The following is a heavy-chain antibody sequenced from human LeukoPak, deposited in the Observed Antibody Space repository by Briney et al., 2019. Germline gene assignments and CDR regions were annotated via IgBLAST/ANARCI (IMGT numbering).Heavy chain of an antibody. D-gene: IGHD5-24*01. CDR2: ISAYNGNT. V-gene: IGHV1-18*01. J-gene: IGHJ4*02. CDR1: GYTFTSYG. Sequence: ASVKVSCKASGYTFTSYGISWVRQAPGQGLEWMGWISAYNGNTNYAQKLQGRVTMTTDTSTSTACMELRSLRSDDTAVYYCAREGDGYNSAFDYWGQGTLVTVSS. CDR3: AREGDGYNSAFDY.